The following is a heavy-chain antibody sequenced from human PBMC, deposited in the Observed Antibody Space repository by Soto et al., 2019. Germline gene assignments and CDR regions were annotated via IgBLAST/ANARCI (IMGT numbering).Heavy chain of an antibody. CDR1: GAAMSSYY. V-gene: IGHV4-59*03. J-gene: IGHJ3*01. CDR2: IYNSGTT. CDR3: ATDSTGYYSDAFDV. D-gene: IGHD3-22*01. Sequence: QLQESGPGLVKPSETLSLTCTVSGAAMSSYYWSWLRQSPGKGLEWIGYIYNSGTTDYNPSLKSRVTISVDRSKFQFSLKLTSVTAADTAVYYCATDSTGYYSDAFDVWGQGARVIVSS.